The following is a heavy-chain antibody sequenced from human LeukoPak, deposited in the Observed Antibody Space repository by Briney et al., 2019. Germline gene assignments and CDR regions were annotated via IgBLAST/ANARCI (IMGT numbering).Heavy chain of an antibody. CDR2: INHSGST. CDR1: GGSFSGYY. CDR3: AREDYYDSSAHTDY. D-gene: IGHD3-22*01. J-gene: IGHJ4*02. V-gene: IGHV4-34*01. Sequence: AETLSLTCAVYGGSFSGYYWSGLRQPPGKGLEWIGEINHSGSTNYNPSLKSRVTISVDTSKNQFSLKLSSVTAADTAVYYCAREDYYDSSAHTDYWGQGTLVTVSS.